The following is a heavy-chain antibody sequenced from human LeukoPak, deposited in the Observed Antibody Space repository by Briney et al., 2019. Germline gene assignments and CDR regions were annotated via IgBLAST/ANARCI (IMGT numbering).Heavy chain of an antibody. V-gene: IGHV3-30*18. Sequence: RPGGSLRLSCTASGFTFSDYAIHWVRQAPGKGLEWVAVISDDGTNTFYGDSVKGRFTISRDNSNNTLFLQMSSLRADDTAVYYCAKDAIRGVIVSYFDPWGQGTRVTVSS. CDR2: ISDDGTNT. J-gene: IGHJ5*02. CDR1: GFTFSDYA. CDR3: AKDAIRGVIVSYFDP. D-gene: IGHD3-10*01.